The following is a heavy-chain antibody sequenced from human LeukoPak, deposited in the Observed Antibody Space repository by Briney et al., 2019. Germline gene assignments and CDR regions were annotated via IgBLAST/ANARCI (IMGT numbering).Heavy chain of an antibody. CDR2: LSPNSGNT. Sequence: GASVKVSCKASGYTFTSYDINWVRQATGQGLEWMGWLSPNSGNTGYAQKFQGRVTMTRNTSISTAYMELSSLRSEDTAVYYCARGRRCSGGSCYRYYFDYWGQGTLVTVSS. J-gene: IGHJ4*02. V-gene: IGHV1-8*01. CDR1: GYTFTSYD. D-gene: IGHD2-15*01. CDR3: ARGRRCSGGSCYRYYFDY.